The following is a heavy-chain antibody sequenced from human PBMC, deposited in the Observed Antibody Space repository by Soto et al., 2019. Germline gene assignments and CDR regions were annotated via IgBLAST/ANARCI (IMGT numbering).Heavy chain of an antibody. Sequence: GVSLRLSCAASGFTFSSYAMSWVRQAPGKGLEWVSAISGSGGSTYYADSVKGRFTISRDNSKNTLYLQMNSLRAEDTAVYYCVKGSQGHYYYSSGSVVGSSWGQGNLLTVSS. CDR3: VKGSQGHYYYSSGSVVGSS. D-gene: IGHD3-22*01. J-gene: IGHJ1*01. V-gene: IGHV3-23*01. CDR2: ISGSGGST. CDR1: GFTFSSYA.